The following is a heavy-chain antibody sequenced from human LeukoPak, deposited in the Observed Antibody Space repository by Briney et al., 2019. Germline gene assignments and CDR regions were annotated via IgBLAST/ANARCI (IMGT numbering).Heavy chain of an antibody. CDR2: IYHSGST. J-gene: IGHJ3*02. D-gene: IGHD6-13*01. CDR1: GGSISSGGYS. Sequence: SQTLSLTCAVSGGSISSGGYSWSWIRQPPGKGPEWIGYIYHSGSTYYNPSLKSRVTISVDTSKNQFSLKLSSVTAADTAVYYCARAGYSRDHAFDIWGQGTMVTVSS. V-gene: IGHV4-30-2*01. CDR3: ARAGYSRDHAFDI.